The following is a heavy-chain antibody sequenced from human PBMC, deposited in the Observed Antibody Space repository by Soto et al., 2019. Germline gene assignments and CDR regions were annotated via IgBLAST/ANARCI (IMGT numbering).Heavy chain of an antibody. J-gene: IGHJ6*02. V-gene: IGHV3-30*03. Sequence: GGSLRLSCAASGFTFSSYGMHWVRQAPGKGLEWVAVILYDGSKKYYADSVKGRFTISRDNSKNTLYLQMSSLRAEDTALYYCVHHGTSAWPYFADMDVWGQGTTVTVSS. CDR2: ILYDGSKK. D-gene: IGHD6-19*01. CDR3: VHHGTSAWPYFADMDV. CDR1: GFTFSSYG.